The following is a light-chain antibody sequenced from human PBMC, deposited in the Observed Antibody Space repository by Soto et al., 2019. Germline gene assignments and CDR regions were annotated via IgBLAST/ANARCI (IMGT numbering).Light chain of an antibody. V-gene: IGKV4-1*01. CDR3: QQYYSIPFT. CDR1: QSVLYNSNNKYH. Sequence: DFVMTQAPDSLAVSLGERATINCKSSQSVLYNSNNKYHLGWFQQKPGHPPKLLIYGASFRPSGVPDRFSGSGSGTDFTLTISSLQAEDVAVYYCQQYYSIPFTFGQGTKVDIK. J-gene: IGKJ2*01. CDR2: GAS.